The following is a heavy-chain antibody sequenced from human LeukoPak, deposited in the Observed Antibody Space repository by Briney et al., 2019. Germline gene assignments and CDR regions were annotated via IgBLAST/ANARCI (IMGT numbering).Heavy chain of an antibody. Sequence: PSETLSLTCTVSGGSVISGSYYWSWIRQPPGKGLEWIGYVSHSGNTNYNPSLKSRVTISKDTSKTQCSLNLSSVTAADTAVYYCVREHDWGDFDFWGQGTLVTVSS. J-gene: IGHJ4*02. CDR2: VSHSGNT. CDR1: GGSVISGSYY. D-gene: IGHD3-9*01. V-gene: IGHV4-61*01. CDR3: VREHDWGDFDF.